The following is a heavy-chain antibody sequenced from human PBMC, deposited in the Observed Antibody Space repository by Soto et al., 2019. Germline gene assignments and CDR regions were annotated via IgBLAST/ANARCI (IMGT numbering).Heavy chain of an antibody. V-gene: IGHV3-23*01. CDR3: AKDREHAVQGYYHVMDV. Sequence: PVGSLRLSCAASGFNFSNYAMSWVRQAPGKGLQWVSSISGSGATTYYEDTVKGRFTISRDSSKNTLFLQMYSLRAEDTAVYYCAKDREHAVQGYYHVMDVCGQGTRVTVSS. D-gene: IGHD3-22*01. J-gene: IGHJ6*02. CDR1: GFNFSNYA. CDR2: ISGSGATT.